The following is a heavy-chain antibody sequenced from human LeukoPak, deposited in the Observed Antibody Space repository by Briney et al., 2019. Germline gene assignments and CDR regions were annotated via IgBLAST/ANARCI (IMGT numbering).Heavy chain of an antibody. J-gene: IGHJ5*02. CDR3: AKDMVRGVINYWFDP. D-gene: IGHD3-10*01. CDR2: IIGGAGST. Sequence: PGGSLRLSCAASGFSFSSHGMSWVRQAPGKGLEWVSGIIGGAGSTYYADSVKGRFTISGDNAKNSLYLQMNSLRAEDTALYYCAKDMVRGVINYWFDPWGQGTLVTVSS. V-gene: IGHV3-23*01. CDR1: GFSFSSHG.